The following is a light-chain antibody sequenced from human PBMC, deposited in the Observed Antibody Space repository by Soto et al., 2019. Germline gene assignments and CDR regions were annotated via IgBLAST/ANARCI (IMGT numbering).Light chain of an antibody. V-gene: IGKV3D-15*01. CDR2: GAS. CDR3: QHYNSYGT. J-gene: IGKJ1*01. Sequence: IKMTQSPSTLPVSPGERATLPCRASQSVRSNLAWYQQKPGQAPRLLIYGASTRAPGIPARFSGFGSGTDFTLTISSLQSEDFATYYCQHYNSYGTFGQGTKVDIK. CDR1: QSVRSN.